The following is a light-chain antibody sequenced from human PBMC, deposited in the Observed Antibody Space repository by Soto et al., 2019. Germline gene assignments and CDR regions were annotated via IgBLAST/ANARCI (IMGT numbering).Light chain of an antibody. V-gene: IGKV3-15*01. Sequence: VMTQSPATLSVYPGERAALYCRASQSVSTNLAWYQQKPGQPPRCPIYFASTRGTVFPARFTAGGSGTEFTLTIISLKSDDLGVYYCQQYDKWPRTFGQGTKVAIE. CDR3: QQYDKWPRT. CDR1: QSVSTN. CDR2: FAS. J-gene: IGKJ1*01.